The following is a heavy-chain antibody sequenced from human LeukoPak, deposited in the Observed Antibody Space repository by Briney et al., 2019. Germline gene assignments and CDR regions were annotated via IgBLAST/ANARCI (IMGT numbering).Heavy chain of an antibody. CDR1: GGSFSGYY. CDR3: ARGHNDIVVVVTASYSGWFDP. Sequence: SETLSLTCAVYGGSFSGYYWSWIRQPPGKGLEWIGEINHSGSTYYNPSLKSRVTISVDTSKNQFSLKLSSVTATDTAVYYCARGHNDIVVVVTASYSGWFDPWGQGTLVTVSS. J-gene: IGHJ5*02. V-gene: IGHV4-34*01. D-gene: IGHD2-15*01. CDR2: INHSGST.